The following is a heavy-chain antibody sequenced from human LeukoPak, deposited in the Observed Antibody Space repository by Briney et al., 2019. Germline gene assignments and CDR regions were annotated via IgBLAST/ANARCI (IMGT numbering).Heavy chain of an antibody. J-gene: IGHJ4*02. V-gene: IGHV3-7*01. CDR3: VRDYVWGTYEPDY. CDR1: GFTFSSYW. Sequence: PGGSLRLSCAASGFTFSSYWMSWVRQAPGKGLEWVGNIKEDGSEKYYVDSVKGRFTISRDNAKNSLYLQMNSLRAEDTAVYYCVRDYVWGTYEPDYWGQGILVTVSS. D-gene: IGHD3-16*01. CDR2: IKEDGSEK.